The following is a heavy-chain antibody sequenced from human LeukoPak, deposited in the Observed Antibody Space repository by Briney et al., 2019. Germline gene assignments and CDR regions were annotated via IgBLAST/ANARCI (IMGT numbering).Heavy chain of an antibody. D-gene: IGHD3-22*01. J-gene: IGHJ4*02. CDR3: ARSGDYYDSSGQGFDY. CDR2: INPNSGGT. V-gene: IGHV1-2*02. Sequence: ASVKVSCKASGYTFTSYGISWVRQAPGQGLEWMGWINPNSGGTNYAQKFQGRVTMTRDTSISTAYMELSRLRSDDTAVYYCARSGDYYDSSGQGFDYWGQGTLVTVSS. CDR1: GYTFTSYG.